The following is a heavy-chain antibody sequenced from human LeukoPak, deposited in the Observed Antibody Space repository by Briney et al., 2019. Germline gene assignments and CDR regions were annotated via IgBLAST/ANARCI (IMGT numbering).Heavy chain of an antibody. CDR1: GGSFSGYY. Sequence: PSETLSLTCGVHGGSFSGYYCNWIRQSPGKGLEWIGHINHNGKTNYNPSLKSRVTISVDTSKNQFSLKLSSVTAADTAVYYCARAPGAALDWGQGTLVTVSS. D-gene: IGHD2-15*01. CDR2: INHNGKT. J-gene: IGHJ4*02. CDR3: ARAPGAALD. V-gene: IGHV4-34*01.